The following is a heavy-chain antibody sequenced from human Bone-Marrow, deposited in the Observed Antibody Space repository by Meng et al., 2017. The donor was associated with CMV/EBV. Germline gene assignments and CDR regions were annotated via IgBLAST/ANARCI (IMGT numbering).Heavy chain of an antibody. CDR1: GFTFSSYS. D-gene: IGHD1-14*01. CDR3: AREEPYYYYGMDV. V-gene: IGHV3-21*01. CDR2: ISSSSSYI. J-gene: IGHJ6*02. Sequence: GESLKISCAASGFTFSSYSMNWVRQAPGKGLEWVSSISSSSSYIYYADSVKGRFTISRDNAKNSLYLQMNSLRAEDTAVYYCAREEPYYYYGMDVWGQGTTVTVSS.